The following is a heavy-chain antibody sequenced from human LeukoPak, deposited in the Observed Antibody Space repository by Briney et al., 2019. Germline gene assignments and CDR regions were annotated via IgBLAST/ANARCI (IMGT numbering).Heavy chain of an antibody. D-gene: IGHD4-23*01. CDR2: INHSGST. CDR3: VRRRYGGKDFDY. V-gene: IGHV4-34*01. Sequence: SETLSLTCAVYGGSFSGYYWSWIRQPPGKGLEWIGEINHSGSTNYNPSLKSRVTISVDTSKNQFSLKLSSVTAADTAVYYCVRRRYGGKDFDYWGQGTLVTVSS. J-gene: IGHJ4*02. CDR1: GGSFSGYY.